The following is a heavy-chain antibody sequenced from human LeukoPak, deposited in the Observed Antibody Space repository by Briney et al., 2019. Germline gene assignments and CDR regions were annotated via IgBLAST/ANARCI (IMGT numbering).Heavy chain of an antibody. Sequence: PGGSLRLSCAASGFTFSDYYMSWVRQAPGKGLEWVANIKKDGSEKKYVDSVKGRFTISRDNAENSLYLQMNSLRAEDTAVYYCAREGGSGWYSGWFDPWGQGTLVTVSS. J-gene: IGHJ5*02. CDR3: AREGGSGWYSGWFDP. CDR1: GFTFSDYY. V-gene: IGHV3-7*01. D-gene: IGHD6-19*01. CDR2: IKKDGSEK.